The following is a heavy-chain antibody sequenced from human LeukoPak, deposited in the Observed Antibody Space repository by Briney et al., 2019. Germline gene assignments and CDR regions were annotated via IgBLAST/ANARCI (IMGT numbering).Heavy chain of an antibody. Sequence: GGSLRLSCAASGFTFDDYAMHWVRQAPGKGLEWVSGISWNSGSIGYADSVKGRFTISRDNAKNSLYLQMNSLRAEDMALYYCAKGAGGYDNHFDYWGQGTLVTVSS. CDR3: AKGAGGYDNHFDY. CDR1: GFTFDDYA. J-gene: IGHJ4*02. D-gene: IGHD5-12*01. V-gene: IGHV3-9*03. CDR2: ISWNSGSI.